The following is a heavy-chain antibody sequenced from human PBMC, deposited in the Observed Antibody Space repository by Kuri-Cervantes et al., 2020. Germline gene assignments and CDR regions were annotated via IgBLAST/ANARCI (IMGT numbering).Heavy chain of an antibody. CDR1: GFTFSSYA. CDR3: ARDKDSSGWLDY. V-gene: IGHV3-30*14. J-gene: IGHJ4*02. CDR2: ISYDGSNK. Sequence: GESLKISCAASGFTFSSYAMNWVRQAPGKGLEWVAVISYDGSNKYYADSVKGRFTISRDNSKNTLYLQMNSLRAEDTAVYYCARDKDSSGWLDYWGQGTLVTVSS. D-gene: IGHD6-19*01.